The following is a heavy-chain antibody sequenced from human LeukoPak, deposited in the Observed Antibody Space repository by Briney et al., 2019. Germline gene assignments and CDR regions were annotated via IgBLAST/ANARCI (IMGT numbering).Heavy chain of an antibody. J-gene: IGHJ1*01. CDR2: INPNSGGT. CDR3: AGGYSVAVPFQH. D-gene: IGHD6-19*01. V-gene: IGHV1-2*02. Sequence: ASVKVSCKASGYAFTGYYMHWVRQAPGQGLEWMGWINPNSGGTNYAQKFQGRVTMTRDTSISTAYMELSRLRSDDTAVYYCAGGYSVAVPFQHWGQGTLVTVSS. CDR1: GYAFTGYY.